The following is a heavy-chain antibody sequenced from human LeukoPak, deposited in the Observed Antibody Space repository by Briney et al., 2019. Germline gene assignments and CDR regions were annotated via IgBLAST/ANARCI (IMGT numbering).Heavy chain of an antibody. CDR2: IIPILGIA. V-gene: IGHV1-69*04. D-gene: IGHD2-21*02. J-gene: IGHJ1*01. CDR1: GGTFSSYA. CDR3: ARDVPIIVVVTATREEYFQH. Sequence: ASVKVSCKASGGTFSSYAISWVRQAPGQGLEWMGRIIPILGIANYAQKFQGRVTITADKSTSTAYMELSSLRSEDTAVYYCARDVPIIVVVTATREEYFQHWGQGTLVTVSS.